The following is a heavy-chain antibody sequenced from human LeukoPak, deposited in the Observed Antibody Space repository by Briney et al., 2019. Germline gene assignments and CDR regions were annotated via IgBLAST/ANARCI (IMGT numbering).Heavy chain of an antibody. J-gene: IGHJ6*03. CDR1: GYTFTSCD. V-gene: IGHV1-8*01. CDR3: ARGEEATPYYYYYYSMDV. CDR2: MNPNSGNT. Sequence: GASVKISSKASGYTFTSCDINWVRQATGQGLEWRGWMNPNSGNTGYAQKFLGRVTMTRNTSISTAYMEPSSLRSEDTAVYYSARGEEATPYYYYYYSMDVWAKATTVSVSS.